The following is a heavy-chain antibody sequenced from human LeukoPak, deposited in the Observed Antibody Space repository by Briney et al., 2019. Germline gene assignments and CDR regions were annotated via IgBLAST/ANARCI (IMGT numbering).Heavy chain of an antibody. CDR3: ARGSPNTIFGVGLDY. V-gene: IGHV1-8*01. Sequence: GASVKVSCKASGYTFTSYDINWVRQATGQGLEWKGWMNPNSGNTGYAQKFQGRVTMTRNTSISTAYMELSSLRSEDTAVYYCARGSPNTIFGVGLDYWGQGTLVTVSS. J-gene: IGHJ4*02. CDR2: MNPNSGNT. D-gene: IGHD3-3*01. CDR1: GYTFTSYD.